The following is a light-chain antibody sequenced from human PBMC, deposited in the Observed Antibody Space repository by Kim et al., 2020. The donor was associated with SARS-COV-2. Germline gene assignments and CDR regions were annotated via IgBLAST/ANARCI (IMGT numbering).Light chain of an antibody. CDR3: QQYNNWPLT. J-gene: IGKJ4*01. V-gene: IGKV3-15*01. CDR2: GTS. CDR1: HSVSSN. Sequence: VSPGERATLSCRASHSVSSNLAWYLQKPGQAPTLLIYGTSTRATGIPARFSGSGSGTEFTLTISSLQSEDFAVYYCQQYNNWPLTFGGGTKVDIK.